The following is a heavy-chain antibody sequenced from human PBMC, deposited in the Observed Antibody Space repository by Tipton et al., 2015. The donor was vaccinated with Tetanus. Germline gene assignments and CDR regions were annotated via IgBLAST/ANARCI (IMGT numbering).Heavy chain of an antibody. Sequence: SLRLSCAASGFTFSSYGMHWVRQVPGKGLMWVSRINNDGSGTTYADSVKGRFTISRDNAKNTLYVQMNSLRAEDTAVYFCARGGGDHAFDVWGQGTMFTVSS. CDR1: GFTFSSYG. J-gene: IGHJ3*01. CDR3: ARGGGDHAFDV. CDR2: INNDGSGT. D-gene: IGHD3-10*01. V-gene: IGHV3-74*01.